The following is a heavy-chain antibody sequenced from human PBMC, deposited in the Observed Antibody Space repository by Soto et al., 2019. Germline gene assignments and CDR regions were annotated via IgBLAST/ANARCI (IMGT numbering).Heavy chain of an antibody. J-gene: IGHJ4*02. V-gene: IGHV5-51*01. D-gene: IGHD2-15*01. CDR3: DSSVVVPSTMNYFDY. Sequence: ESLNLSGRGSVCSFSNYWIASVRHLPGKGLEWMGIIFPADSDTKYSPSFQGQVTISAEKSIRTAYLQWSSLKASDTAMYYCDSSVVVPSTMNYFDYWGQGSLVIVSS. CDR1: VCSFSNYW. CDR2: IFPADSDT.